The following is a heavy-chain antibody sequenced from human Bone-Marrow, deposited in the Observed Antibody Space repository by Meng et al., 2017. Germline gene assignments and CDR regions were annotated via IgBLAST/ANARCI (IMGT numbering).Heavy chain of an antibody. V-gene: IGHV3-7*01. CDR3: ARERYSSGWYNY. CDR1: GFMFSNYG. CDR2: IKQDGSEK. Sequence: GESLKISCAASGFMFSNYGMHWVRQAPGKGLEWVANIKQDGSEKYYVDSVKGRFTISRDNAKNSLYLQMNSLRAEDTAVYYCARERYSSGWYNYWGQGTLVTVSS. D-gene: IGHD6-19*01. J-gene: IGHJ4*02.